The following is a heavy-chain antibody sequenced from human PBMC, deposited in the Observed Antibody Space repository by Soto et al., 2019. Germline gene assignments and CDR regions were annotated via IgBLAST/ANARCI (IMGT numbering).Heavy chain of an antibody. CDR2: IIPVFGTT. V-gene: IGHV1-69*01. CDR1: GGTFSNYT. CDR3: ARSAHYIVVRKPTGNQDYYGMDV. J-gene: IGHJ6*02. D-gene: IGHD2-2*01. Sequence: QVQLVQSGAEVKKPGSSVKVFCNASGGTFSNYTISWVRQAPGQGLEWMGGIIPVFGTTDYEQKFQGRVTITADGSTSPAYRKLCSLRSADTAVYYCARSAHYIVVRKPTGNQDYYGMDVWGQGTTVTASS.